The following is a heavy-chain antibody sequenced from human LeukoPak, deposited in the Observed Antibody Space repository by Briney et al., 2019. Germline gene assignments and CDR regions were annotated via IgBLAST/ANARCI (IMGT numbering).Heavy chain of an antibody. V-gene: IGHV4-30-4*08. Sequence: SQTLSLTCTVSGGSISSGDYYWSWIRQPPGKGQEWIGYIYYSGSTYYNPSLKSRVTISVDTSKNQFSLKLSSVTAADTAVYYCAQNDDRDREVCWGQGTLVTVSS. J-gene: IGHJ4*02. CDR3: AQNDDRDREVC. D-gene: IGHD3-16*01. CDR1: GGSISSGDYY. CDR2: IYYSGST.